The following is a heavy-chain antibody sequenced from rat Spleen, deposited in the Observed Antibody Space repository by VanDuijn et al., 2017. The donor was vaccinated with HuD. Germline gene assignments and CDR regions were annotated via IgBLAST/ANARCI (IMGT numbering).Heavy chain of an antibody. CDR1: GFTFSYYD. CDR2: ISYDGGST. D-gene: IGHD1-10*01. CDR3: TTTTIGY. Sequence: EVQLVESGGGLVQPGRSLKLSCAASGFTFSYYDMAWVRQAPTKGLEWVASISYDGGSTYYRDSVKGRFTISRDNAKSSLYLQMDSLRSEDTATYYCTTTTIGYWGQGVMVTVSS. J-gene: IGHJ2*01. V-gene: IGHV5-20*01.